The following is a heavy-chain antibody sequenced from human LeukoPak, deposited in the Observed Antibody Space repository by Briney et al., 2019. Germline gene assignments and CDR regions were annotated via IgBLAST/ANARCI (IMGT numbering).Heavy chain of an antibody. CDR2: LNHRGRT. CDR3: ARRGLLGSGTLAFGY. CDR1: GGSLSDYS. D-gene: IGHD3-10*01. V-gene: IGHV4-34*01. Sequence: SETLSLTCTVSGGSLSDYSWSWFRQSPGKGLEWIGELNHRGRTDYNPSLTSRVTISIDTSKNHFALTLTSLTAADTAVYYCARRGLLGSGTLAFGYWGQGTLVTVSS. J-gene: IGHJ4*02.